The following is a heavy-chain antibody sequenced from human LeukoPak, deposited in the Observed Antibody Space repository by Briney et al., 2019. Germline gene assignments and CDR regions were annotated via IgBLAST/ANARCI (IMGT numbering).Heavy chain of an antibody. D-gene: IGHD3-22*01. CDR1: GGTFRNYA. Sequence: GASVKVSCKASGGTFRNYAISWVRQAPGQGLEWMGGIIPIFGTANYGQKFQGRVTITADESTSTAYIELSSLRSEDTAVYYCARGWDSSGQIPSFYWGQGTLVTVSS. V-gene: IGHV1-69*13. CDR3: ARGWDSSGQIPSFY. J-gene: IGHJ4*02. CDR2: IIPIFGTA.